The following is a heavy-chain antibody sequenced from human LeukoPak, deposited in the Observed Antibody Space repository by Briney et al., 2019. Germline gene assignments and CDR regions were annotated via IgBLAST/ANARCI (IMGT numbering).Heavy chain of an antibody. J-gene: IGHJ4*02. D-gene: IGHD5-12*01. CDR1: GFTFSSYA. CDR3: ARVKYGGYDGPSVYFDY. Sequence: GGSLRLSCAASGFTFSSYAMHWVRQAPGKGLEWVAVISYDGSNKYYADSVKGRFTISRDNSKNTLYLQMNSLRAEDTAVYYCARVKYGGYDGPSVYFDYWGQGTLVTVSS. V-gene: IGHV3-30-3*01. CDR2: ISYDGSNK.